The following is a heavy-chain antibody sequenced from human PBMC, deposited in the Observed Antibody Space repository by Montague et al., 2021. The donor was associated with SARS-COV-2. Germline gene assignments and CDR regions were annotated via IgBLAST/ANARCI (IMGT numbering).Heavy chain of an antibody. CDR3: ASRGAGWFGSNPERFDY. CDR1: GDSVSSNSAA. CDR2: TYYRSKWYN. J-gene: IGHJ4*02. Sequence: CAISGDSVSSNSAAWNWIRQSPSRGLEWLGRTYYRSKWYNDYAXXXKXXXTINPDTSKNQFSLKLSSVTAADTAVYYCASRGAGWFGSNPERFDYWGQGTLVTVSS. V-gene: IGHV6-1*01. D-gene: IGHD3-10*01.